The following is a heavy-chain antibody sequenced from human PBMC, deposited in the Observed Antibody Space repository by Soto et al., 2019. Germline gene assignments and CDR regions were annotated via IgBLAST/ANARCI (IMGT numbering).Heavy chain of an antibody. CDR1: GGTFSSYA. CDR3: AREYYYDSSGYASDAFDI. V-gene: IGHV1-69*06. J-gene: IGHJ3*02. Sequence: SVKVSCKASGGTFSSYAISWVRQAPGQGLEWMGGIIPIFGTANYAQKFQGRVTITAGKSTSTAYMELSSLRSEDTAVYYCAREYYYDSSGYASDAFDIWGQGTMVTVSS. CDR2: IIPIFGTA. D-gene: IGHD3-22*01.